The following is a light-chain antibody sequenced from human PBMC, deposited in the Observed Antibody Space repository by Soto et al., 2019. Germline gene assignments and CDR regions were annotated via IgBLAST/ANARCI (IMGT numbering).Light chain of an antibody. J-gene: IGLJ3*02. CDR3: QSYDNSLSAGV. CDR1: SSNIGAGFD. V-gene: IGLV1-40*01. Sequence: QSVLTQPPSVSGAPGLTVTISCTGRSSNIGAGFDVHWYQQLPGTAPKLLMYKDANRPSGVPDRFSGSRSGTSASLAIIGLQAEDEADYYCQSYDNSLSAGVFGGGTQLTVL. CDR2: KDA.